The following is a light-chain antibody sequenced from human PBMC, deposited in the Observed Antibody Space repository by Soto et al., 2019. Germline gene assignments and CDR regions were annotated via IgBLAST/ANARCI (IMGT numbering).Light chain of an antibody. Sequence: QSVLTQPPSVSGAPGQRVTISCTGSSSNIGAGYDVHWYQQLPGTAPKLIIYGNSNRPSVVPDRFCGSKSGTSASLAITGLQAEDEADYYCQSYDSSLSVNYVFGTGTTLTVL. CDR1: SSNIGAGYD. CDR2: GNS. J-gene: IGLJ1*01. V-gene: IGLV1-40*01. CDR3: QSYDSSLSVNYV.